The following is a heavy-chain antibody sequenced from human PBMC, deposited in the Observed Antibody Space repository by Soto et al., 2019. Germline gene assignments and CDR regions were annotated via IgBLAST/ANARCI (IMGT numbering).Heavy chain of an antibody. CDR1: GGSFSGYY. CDR2: INHSGST. V-gene: IGHV4-34*01. CDR3: ARGGSAMVTGYYYGMDV. Sequence: TLSLTCAVYGGSFSGYYWSWIRQPPGKGLEWIGEINHSGSTNYNPSLKSRVTISVDTSKNQFSLKLSSVTAADTAVYYCARGGSAMVTGYYYGMDVWGQGTTVTVSS. D-gene: IGHD5-18*01. J-gene: IGHJ6*02.